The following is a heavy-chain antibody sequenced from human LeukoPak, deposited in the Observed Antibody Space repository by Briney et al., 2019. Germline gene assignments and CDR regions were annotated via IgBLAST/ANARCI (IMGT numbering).Heavy chain of an antibody. V-gene: IGHV6-1*01. CDR2: TYYRSKWYN. Sequence: SQTLSLTCALSGDSVSSNSAAWNGIRQSPSTGLEWLGRTYYRSKWYNDYAVSVKNRITINPDTSKNQFSLQLNSVTPEDTAVYYCARGTAAGSLLFDYWGQGTLVTVSS. CDR3: ARGTAAGSLLFDY. D-gene: IGHD6-13*01. CDR1: GDSVSSNSAA. J-gene: IGHJ4*02.